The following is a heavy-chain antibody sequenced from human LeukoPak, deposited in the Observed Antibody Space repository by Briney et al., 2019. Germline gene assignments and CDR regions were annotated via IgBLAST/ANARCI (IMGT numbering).Heavy chain of an antibody. Sequence: PSETLSLTCAVYGGSFSGYYWSWIRQPPGKGLEWIGEINHSGSTNYNPSLKSRVTISVDTSKNQFSLKLSSVTAADTAVYYCARGVRIFGVVIADYFDYWGQGTLVTVSS. D-gene: IGHD3-3*01. J-gene: IGHJ4*02. CDR2: INHSGST. CDR1: GGSFSGYY. CDR3: ARGVRIFGVVIADYFDY. V-gene: IGHV4-34*01.